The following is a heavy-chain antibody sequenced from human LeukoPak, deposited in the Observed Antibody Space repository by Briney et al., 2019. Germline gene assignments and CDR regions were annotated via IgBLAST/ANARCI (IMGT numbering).Heavy chain of an antibody. CDR3: AKTLLTVNLYDY. V-gene: IGHV3-30*18. CDR2: ISYDGSNK. Sequence: PGGSLRLSCAASGFTFSSYWMSWVRQAPGKGLEWVAVISYDGSNKYYADSVKGRFTISRDNSKNTLYLQMNSLRAEDTAVYYCAKTLLTVNLYDYWGQGTLVTVSS. J-gene: IGHJ4*02. CDR1: GFTFSSYW. D-gene: IGHD4-11*01.